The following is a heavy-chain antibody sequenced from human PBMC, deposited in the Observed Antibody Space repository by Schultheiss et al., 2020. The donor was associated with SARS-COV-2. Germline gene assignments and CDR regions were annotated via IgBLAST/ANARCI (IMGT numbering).Heavy chain of an antibody. CDR3: ARETGVACDY. J-gene: IGHJ4*02. D-gene: IGHD2-15*01. CDR2: INHSGST. V-gene: IGHV4-34*01. Sequence: SETLSLTCAVYGGSFSGYYWSWIRQPPGKGLEWIGEINHSGSTNYNPSLKSRVTISVDTSKNQFSLKLSSVTAADTAVYYCARETGVACDYWGQGTLVTVSS. CDR1: GGSFSGYY.